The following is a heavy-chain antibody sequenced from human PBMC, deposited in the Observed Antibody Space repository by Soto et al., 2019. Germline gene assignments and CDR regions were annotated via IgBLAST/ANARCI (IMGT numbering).Heavy chain of an antibody. J-gene: IGHJ6*02. CDR1: EFTFCSSA. D-gene: IGHD3-22*01. Sequence: RVPCGALEFTFCSSAMHWLRQAQGKGLEWVAVISYDGSNKYYADSVKGRFTISRDNPKNTLYLQMNSLRAEDTAVYYCARDGPSDTMIPRTEPGNYYYYGMDVWGQGTTVTVSS. CDR2: ISYDGSNK. V-gene: IGHV3-30-3*01. CDR3: ARDGPSDTMIPRTEPGNYYYYGMDV.